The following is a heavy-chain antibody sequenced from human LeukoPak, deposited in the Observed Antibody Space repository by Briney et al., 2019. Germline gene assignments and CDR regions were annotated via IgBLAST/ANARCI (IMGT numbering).Heavy chain of an antibody. V-gene: IGHV3-21*01. CDR2: ISSSSSYI. J-gene: IGHJ6*02. Sequence: GGSLRLSCAASGFTSSSYGMNWVRQAPGKGLEWVSLISSSSSYIHYADSVKGRFTISRDNAKDSLDLQMNSLRAEDTAVYYCARASYGGNSPGYYGMDVWGQGTTVTVSS. CDR3: ARASYGGNSPGYYGMDV. D-gene: IGHD4-23*01. CDR1: GFTSSSYG.